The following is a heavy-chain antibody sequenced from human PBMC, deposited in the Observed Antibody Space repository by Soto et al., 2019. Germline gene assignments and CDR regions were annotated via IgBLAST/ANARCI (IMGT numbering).Heavy chain of an antibody. CDR3: ARDGIGYYAQKYYFDY. CDR2: INHSGST. D-gene: IGHD3-10*01. Sequence: QVQLQQWGAGLLKPSETLSLTCAVYGGSFSGYYWGWIRQPPGKGLEWIGEINHSGSTNYNPSLKSRVTISVDTSKNQFSLKLSSVTAADTAVYYCARDGIGYYAQKYYFDYWGQGTLVTVSS. CDR1: GGSFSGYY. J-gene: IGHJ4*02. V-gene: IGHV4-34*01.